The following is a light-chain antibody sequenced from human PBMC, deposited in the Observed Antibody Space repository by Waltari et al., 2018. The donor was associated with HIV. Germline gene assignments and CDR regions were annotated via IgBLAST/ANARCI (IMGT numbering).Light chain of an antibody. CDR1: QSLLQSTGNKY. Sequence: DILITQSPLSLPVTPGEPASLSCRSSQSLLQSTGNKYVDWYLQNAGQSPQLLIDLGSSRASGAPDRFSGSGAGTDFTLKISRVEAEDVVVYYCMQALQTPSTFGPGTKVEIK. V-gene: IGKV2-28*01. J-gene: IGKJ3*01. CDR3: MQALQTPST. CDR2: LGS.